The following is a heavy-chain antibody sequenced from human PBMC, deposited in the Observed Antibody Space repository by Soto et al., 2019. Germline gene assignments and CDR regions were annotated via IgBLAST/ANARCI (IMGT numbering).Heavy chain of an antibody. V-gene: IGHV3-7*01. CDR2: IKQDGSEK. D-gene: IGHD6-13*01. Sequence: GALRLSCTASGFTFSSYWMSWVRQAPGKGLEWVANIKQDGSEKYYVDSVKGRFTISRDNAKNSLYLQMNSLRAEDTAVYYCARERGFSSSWSYYFDYWGQGTLVTVSS. CDR1: GFTFSSYW. CDR3: ARERGFSSSWSYYFDY. J-gene: IGHJ4*02.